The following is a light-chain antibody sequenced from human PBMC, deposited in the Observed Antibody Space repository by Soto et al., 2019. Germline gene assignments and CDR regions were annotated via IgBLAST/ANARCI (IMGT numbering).Light chain of an antibody. CDR1: QSVSSSS. J-gene: IGKJ2*01. CDR3: QVSGRSGRYT. CDR2: GAS. V-gene: IGKV3-20*01. Sequence: EIVLTQSPGTLSLSPGERATLSCRASQSVSSSSLAWYQQKRGQAPRLLIYGASNRATGIPDRFSGGGTGTDFTYTISRLEPEGFGVYYCQVSGRSGRYTFGQGTRLESK.